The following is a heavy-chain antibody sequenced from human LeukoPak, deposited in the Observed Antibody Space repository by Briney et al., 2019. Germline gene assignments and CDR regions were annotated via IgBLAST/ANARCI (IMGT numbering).Heavy chain of an antibody. CDR2: ISRSAI. CDR1: GFTFSSYS. J-gene: IGHJ4*02. D-gene: IGHD2-2*02. CDR3: TRYCSSDICYRAFDY. Sequence: GGSLRLSCAASGFTFSSYSMNWVRQAPGKGLEWVSYISRSAIYYADSVKGRFTISRDNAKNSLYLQMNSLRAEDTAVYYCTRYCSSDICYRAFDYWGQGTLVTVSS. V-gene: IGHV3-48*01.